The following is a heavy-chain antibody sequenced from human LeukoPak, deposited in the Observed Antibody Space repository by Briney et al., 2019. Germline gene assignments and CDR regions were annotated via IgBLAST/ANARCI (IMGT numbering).Heavy chain of an antibody. CDR3: ARGYSSGLYGMDV. J-gene: IGHJ6*02. CDR2: INPNSGGT. Sequence: ASVKVSCKTSGYTFTGYYMHWVRQAPGQGLEWMGWINPNSGGTNYAQKFQGWVTMTRDTSISTAYMELSRLRSDDTAVYYCARGYSSGLYGMDVWGQGTTVTVSS. V-gene: IGHV1-2*04. CDR1: GYTFTGYY. D-gene: IGHD6-19*01.